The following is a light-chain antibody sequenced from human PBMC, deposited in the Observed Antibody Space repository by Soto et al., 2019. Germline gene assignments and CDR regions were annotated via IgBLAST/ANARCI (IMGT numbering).Light chain of an antibody. CDR1: ASSIAARYD. CDR2: GNN. J-gene: IGLJ3*02. V-gene: IGLV1-40*01. Sequence: QSVLTQPPSVSGAPGQRVTISCTGTASSIAARYDVHWYQQIPGTAPKLLISGNNNRPSGVPDRFSASMSGISASLAITGLQADDEADYYCQSYDNSLNEWVFGGGTKLTVL. CDR3: QSYDNSLNEWV.